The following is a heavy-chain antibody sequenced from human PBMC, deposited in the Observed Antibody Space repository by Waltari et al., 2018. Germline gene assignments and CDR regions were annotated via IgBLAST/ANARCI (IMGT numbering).Heavy chain of an antibody. V-gene: IGHV3-30*02. CDR1: GFTFSSYG. J-gene: IGHJ4*02. CDR2: IRYDGSNK. Sequence: QVQLVESGGGVVQPGGSLRLSCAASGFTFSSYGMHWVRQAPGKGLEWVAFIRYDGSNKYYADSVKGRFTISRDNSKNTLYLQMNSLRAEDTAVYYCAKDNSGGILRYWGQGTLVTVSS. D-gene: IGHD2-15*01. CDR3: AKDNSGGILRY.